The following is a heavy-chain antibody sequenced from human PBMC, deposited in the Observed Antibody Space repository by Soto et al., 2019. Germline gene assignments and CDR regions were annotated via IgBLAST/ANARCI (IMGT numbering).Heavy chain of an antibody. J-gene: IGHJ4*02. CDR1: CGSISSYY. V-gene: IGHV4-59*01. Sequence: SETLSLTCTFSCGSISSYYWSWIRQPPGKGLEWIGYIYYSGSTNYNPSLKSRVTISVDTSKNQFSLKLSSVTAADTAVYYCARGLPPNGFGSSFDYWGQGTLVTVSS. D-gene: IGHD3-16*01. CDR2: IYYSGST. CDR3: ARGLPPNGFGSSFDY.